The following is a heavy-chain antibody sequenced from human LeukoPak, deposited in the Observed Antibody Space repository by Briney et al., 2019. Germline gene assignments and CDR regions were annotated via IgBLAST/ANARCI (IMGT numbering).Heavy chain of an antibody. CDR2: ISTSSSTI. CDR1: GFTFSSYS. J-gene: IGHJ4*02. D-gene: IGHD6-19*01. Sequence: GGSLRLSCAASGFTFSSYSMTWVRQAPGKGLEWVSYISTSSSTIYYADSVKGRFTISRDNAKNSLYLQMNSLRDEDTAVYYCARDYRSSSGWTVDYWGQGTLVTVSS. CDR3: ARDYRSSSGWTVDY. V-gene: IGHV3-48*02.